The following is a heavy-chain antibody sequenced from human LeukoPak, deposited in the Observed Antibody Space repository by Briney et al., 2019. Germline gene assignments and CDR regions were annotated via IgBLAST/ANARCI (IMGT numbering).Heavy chain of an antibody. D-gene: IGHD2-2*01. V-gene: IGHV3-23*01. CDR2: ISGSGGST. CDR1: GFTFSSYA. Sequence: GGSLRLSCAASGFTFSSYAMTWVRQAPGEGLEWVSAISGSGGSTNYADSVKGRFTISRDNSKNTLYLQMNSLRAEDTAVYYCAKELFSGIVVPAALDYWGLGTLVTVSS. J-gene: IGHJ4*02. CDR3: AKELFSGIVVPAALDY.